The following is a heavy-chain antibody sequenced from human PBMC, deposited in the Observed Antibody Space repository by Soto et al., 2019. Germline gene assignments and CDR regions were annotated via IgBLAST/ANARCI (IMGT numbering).Heavy chain of an antibody. V-gene: IGHV4-59*01. CDR2: ISYSGST. D-gene: IGHD2-15*01. CDR1: GGSMSSYY. CDR3: AREDPDASVGY. J-gene: IGHJ4*02. Sequence: SETLSLTCTVSGGSMSSYYWTWLRQSPGRGLEWIGYISYSGSTYYNPSLKSRVTISADTSKNQFSLRMNSMIAADTAVYYCAREDPDASVGYWGQGTLVTVSS.